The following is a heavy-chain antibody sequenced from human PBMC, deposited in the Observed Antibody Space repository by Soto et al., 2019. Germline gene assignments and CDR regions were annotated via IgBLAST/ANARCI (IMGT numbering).Heavy chain of an antibody. Sequence: SETLSLTCAVSGDSVTSSNWWSWVRQPPGKGLEWIGEIYHSESTNYNPSLKSRVTMSIDKSKNQFSLKLTSVTAADTAVYFCARYDFGIFDYW. D-gene: IGHD4-17*01. V-gene: IGHV4-4*02. J-gene: IGHJ4*01. CDR1: GDSVTSSNW. CDR3: ARYDFGIFDY. CDR2: IYHSEST.